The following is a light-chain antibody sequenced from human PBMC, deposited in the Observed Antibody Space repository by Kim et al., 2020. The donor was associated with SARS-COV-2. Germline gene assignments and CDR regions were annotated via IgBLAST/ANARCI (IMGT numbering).Light chain of an antibody. CDR3: NTRDSSGNHHWV. V-gene: IGLV3-19*01. J-gene: IGLJ3*02. CDR1: SLRSYY. Sequence: LGQTVRSTCQGGSLRSYYASWYQQKPGQAAVLVIYDKNNRPSGVPDRLSGSSTGNTASLTITGAQAEDEADYYCNTRDSSGNHHWVFGGGTQLTVL. CDR2: DKN.